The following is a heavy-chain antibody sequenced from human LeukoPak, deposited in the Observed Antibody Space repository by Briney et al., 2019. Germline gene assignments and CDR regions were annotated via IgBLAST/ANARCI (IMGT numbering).Heavy chain of an antibody. CDR3: AKGNWRYFDY. V-gene: IGHV3-23*01. CDR1: GFTFSTYV. J-gene: IGHJ4*02. CDR2: VSGSGGST. Sequence: GGSLRLSCAASGFTFSTYVMSWVRQAPGKGLEWVSAVSGSGGSTYYADSVKGRFTISRDNSKNTLYLQMNSLGADDTAVYYCAKGNWRYFDYWGQGTLVTVSS. D-gene: IGHD1-1*01.